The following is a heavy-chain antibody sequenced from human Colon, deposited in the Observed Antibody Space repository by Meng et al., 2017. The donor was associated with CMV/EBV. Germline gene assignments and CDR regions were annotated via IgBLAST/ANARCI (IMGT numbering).Heavy chain of an antibody. D-gene: IGHD2-15*01. Sequence: ASVKVSCKTSGYSFTTYSIAWVRQTPGQGLEWMGWVSPYNGNSTFAQKFQGRLTVTSDTSTNTAYMDLRSLRSDDTALYYCARANVVGSLDHWGPG. CDR3: ARANVVGSLDH. CDR1: GYSFTTYS. V-gene: IGHV1-18*04. J-gene: IGHJ4*02. CDR2: VSPYNGNS.